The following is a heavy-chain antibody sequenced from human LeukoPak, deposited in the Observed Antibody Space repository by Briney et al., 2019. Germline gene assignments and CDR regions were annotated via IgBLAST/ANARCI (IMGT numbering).Heavy chain of an antibody. D-gene: IGHD3-10*01. CDR1: GFTFSSYG. J-gene: IGHJ4*02. CDR2: IWYDGSNK. Sequence: GRSLRLSCAASGFTFSSYGMHWVRQAPGKGLEWVAAIWYDGSNKYYADSVKGRFTISRDNSKSTLYLQMNSLRAEDTAVYYCARDRRFGDLGYWGQGTLVTVSS. V-gene: IGHV3-33*01. CDR3: ARDRRFGDLGY.